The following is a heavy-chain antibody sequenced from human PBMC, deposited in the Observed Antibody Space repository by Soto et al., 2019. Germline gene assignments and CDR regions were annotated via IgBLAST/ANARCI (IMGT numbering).Heavy chain of an antibody. CDR3: VKDWTGDTCPCMDV. CDR2: ISGSDGST. J-gene: IGHJ6*01. CDR1: GFTFNNYA. Sequence: EVQLLESGGGLVQPGGSLRLSCAASGFTFNNYAMTWVRQAPGKGLEWVSTISGSDGSTYYADSVKGRLTISRDNSKNALSLQMSSLRAEDTALYYCVKDWTGDTCPCMDVWGQGTTVTVSS. V-gene: IGHV3-23*01. D-gene: IGHD2-8*02.